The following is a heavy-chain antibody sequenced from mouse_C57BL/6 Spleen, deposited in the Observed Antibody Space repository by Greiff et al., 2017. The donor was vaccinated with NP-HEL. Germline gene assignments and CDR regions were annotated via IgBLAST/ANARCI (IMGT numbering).Heavy chain of an antibody. J-gene: IGHJ1*03. CDR2: IYPGDGDT. CDR1: GYAFSSSW. Sequence: QVQLQQSGPELVKPGASVKISCKASGYAFSSSWMNWVKQRPGKGLEWIGRIYPGDGDTNYNGKFKGKATLTADKSSSTAYMQLSSLTSEDSAVYFCARQTGEVYFDVWGTGTTVTVSS. D-gene: IGHD4-1*01. CDR3: ARQTGEVYFDV. V-gene: IGHV1-82*01.